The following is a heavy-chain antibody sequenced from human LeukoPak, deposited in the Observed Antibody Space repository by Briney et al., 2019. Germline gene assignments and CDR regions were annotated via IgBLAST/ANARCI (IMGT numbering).Heavy chain of an antibody. CDR1: GFSFDEYA. V-gene: IGHV3-9*01. Sequence: PGGSLRLSCAASGFSFDEYAMHWVRRPPGKGLEWVSGLTWNSAAIAYADSVKGRFTIYRDNARNSLHLQMNGLRAEDTALYYWSKSRGSRCLLYYWGQGSLVTGFS. D-gene: IGHD3-10*01. J-gene: IGHJ4*02. CDR3: SKSRGSRCLLYY. CDR2: LTWNSAAI.